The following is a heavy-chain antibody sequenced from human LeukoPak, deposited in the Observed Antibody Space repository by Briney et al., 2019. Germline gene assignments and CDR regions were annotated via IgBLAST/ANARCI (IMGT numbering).Heavy chain of an antibody. CDR2: INHSGST. Sequence: SETLSLTCAVYGGSFSGYYWSWIRQPPGKGLEWIGEINHSGSTNYNPSLKSRVTISVDTSKNQFSLKLSSVTAADTAVYYCASVYDSSGYYAPAQFYYFDYWGQGTLVTVSS. CDR3: ASVYDSSGYYAPAQFYYFDY. CDR1: GGSFSGYY. J-gene: IGHJ4*02. V-gene: IGHV4-34*01. D-gene: IGHD3-22*01.